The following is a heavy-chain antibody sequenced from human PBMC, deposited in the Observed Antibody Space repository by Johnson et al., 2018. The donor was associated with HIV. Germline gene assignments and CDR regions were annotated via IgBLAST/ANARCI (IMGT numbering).Heavy chain of an antibody. J-gene: IGHJ3*02. D-gene: IGHD6-13*01. CDR3: TRSIAATGRDALDI. V-gene: IGHV3-30-3*01. CDR1: GFTFSSYA. Sequence: QEQLVESGGGVVQPGRSLRLSCAASGFTFSSYAMHWVRQAPGKGLEWVAVISYDGSNKYYADSVKGRFTISRDNSKNTLYLQMNSLKTEDTAVYYCTRSIAATGRDALDIWGQGTTVTVSS. CDR2: ISYDGSNK.